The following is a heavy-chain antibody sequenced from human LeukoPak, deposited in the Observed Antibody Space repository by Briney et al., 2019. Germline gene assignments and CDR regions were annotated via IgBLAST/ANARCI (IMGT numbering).Heavy chain of an antibody. CDR1: GYIFCDYY. Sequence: ASLKVSCKASGYIFCDYYIHWVRQAPGQGLEYMGWINPNGGAPNYAQRFKGRVTLTKDTSINTVYMEMTGLTSDDTAVFYCARGGLAVAGKTLFHFDKWGQGTLVTVSS. CDR2: INPNGGAP. CDR3: ARGGLAVAGKTLFHFDK. D-gene: IGHD6-19*01. V-gene: IGHV1-2*02. J-gene: IGHJ4*02.